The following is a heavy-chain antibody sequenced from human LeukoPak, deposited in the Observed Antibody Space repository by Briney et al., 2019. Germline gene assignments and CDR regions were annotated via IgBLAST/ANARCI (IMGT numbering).Heavy chain of an antibody. Sequence: GGSLRLSCVAAGFTFSSYGMTWVRQAPGKGLEWVSGLSSSGGSTYYADSVKGRFTISRDNSKNTLYLQMTTMRAEHTAVYYCAKVFGYYNTISSRYFDSWGQGTLVTVSS. J-gene: IGHJ4*02. D-gene: IGHD3-9*01. CDR2: LSSSGGST. V-gene: IGHV3-23*01. CDR3: AKVFGYYNTISSRYFDS. CDR1: GFTFSSYG.